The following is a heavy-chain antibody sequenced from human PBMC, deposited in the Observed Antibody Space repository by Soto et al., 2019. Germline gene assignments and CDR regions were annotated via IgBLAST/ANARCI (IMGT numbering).Heavy chain of an antibody. CDR2: IRSKAYGGTT. Sequence: EVQLVESGEGLVKPGRSLRLSCTASGFTFGDYAMSWFRQATGKGLEWVGFIRSKAYGGTTEYDASVKGRFTISRDDSKSISSLQKNSPKTEDTAVYYCTIDRYFSDYGGQGTLVTASS. D-gene: IGHD3-3*02. CDR1: GFTFGDYA. V-gene: IGHV3-49*05. CDR3: TIDRYFSDY. J-gene: IGHJ4*02.